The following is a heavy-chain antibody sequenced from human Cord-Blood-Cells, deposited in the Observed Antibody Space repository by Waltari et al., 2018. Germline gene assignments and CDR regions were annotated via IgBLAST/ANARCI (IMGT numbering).Heavy chain of an antibody. CDR2: INHSGST. V-gene: IGHV4-34*01. CDR3: ARGRGYCSSTSCYFDY. Sequence: QVQLQQWGAGLLKPSETLSLTCAVYGGSFSGYYWSWIRQPPGKGLEWIGEINHSGSTNYNPSLKSRVTISVDTSKNQFSLKLSSVTAADTAVYYCARGRGYCSSTSCYFDYWGQGTLVTVSS. CDR1: GGSFSGYY. J-gene: IGHJ4*02. D-gene: IGHD2-2*01.